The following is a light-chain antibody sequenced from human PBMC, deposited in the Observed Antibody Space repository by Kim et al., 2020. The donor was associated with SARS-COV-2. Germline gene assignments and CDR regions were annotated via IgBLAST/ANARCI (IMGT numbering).Light chain of an antibody. J-gene: IGKJ4*01. CDR3: QQRADWPLT. V-gene: IGKV3-11*01. Sequence: SPGERATLSCRASQSIGSYLAWYHQKPGQAPRLLIFDASNRATAIPARFSGSGSGTDFTLTISSLEPGDFAVYYCQQRADWPLTFGGGTKVEIK. CDR1: QSIGSY. CDR2: DAS.